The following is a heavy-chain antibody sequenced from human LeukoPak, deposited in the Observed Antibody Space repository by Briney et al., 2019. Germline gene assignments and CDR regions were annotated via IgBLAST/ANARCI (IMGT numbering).Heavy chain of an antibody. CDR1: GGTFSSYA. CDR2: IIPIFGTA. V-gene: IGHV1-69*13. CDR3: ARESVVVVPAAIYYYYGMDV. D-gene: IGHD2-2*01. Sequence: SVKVSCKASGGTFSSYAISWVRQAPGQGLEWMGGIIPIFGTANYAQKFQGRVTITADESTSTAYMELSSLRSEDTAVYYCARESVVVVPAAIYYYYGMDVWGQGTTVTVSS. J-gene: IGHJ6*02.